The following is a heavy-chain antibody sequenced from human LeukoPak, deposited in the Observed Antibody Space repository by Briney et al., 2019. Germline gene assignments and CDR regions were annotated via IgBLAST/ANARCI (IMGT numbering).Heavy chain of an antibody. D-gene: IGHD3-9*01. J-gene: IGHJ5*02. Sequence: GGSLRLSCAASGFTFSSYAMSWVRQAPGKGLEWVSAISGSGGSTYYADSVKGRFTISRDNSKNTLYLQMNSLRAEDTAVYYCAKDPKYYDILTGYSNWFDPWGQGTLVTVSS. CDR2: ISGSGGST. CDR1: GFTFSSYA. CDR3: AKDPKYYDILTGYSNWFDP. V-gene: IGHV3-23*01.